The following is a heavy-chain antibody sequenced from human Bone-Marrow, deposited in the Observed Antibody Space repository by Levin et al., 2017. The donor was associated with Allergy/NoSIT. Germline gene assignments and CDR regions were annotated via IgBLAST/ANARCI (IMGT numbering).Heavy chain of an antibody. CDR3: AKNWVTTEGLVAFDI. CDR1: GFTFISFA. V-gene: IGHV3-23*01. CDR2: ISGVGGDT. Sequence: PGGSLRLSCAASGFTFISFAMSWVRQAPGKGLEWVSSISGVGGDTYHIDAVKGRFTVSRDNSKHTLYLQMNSLRAEDTAVYYCAKNWVTTEGLVAFDIWGRGTMVTVSS. D-gene: IGHD3-22*01. J-gene: IGHJ3*02.